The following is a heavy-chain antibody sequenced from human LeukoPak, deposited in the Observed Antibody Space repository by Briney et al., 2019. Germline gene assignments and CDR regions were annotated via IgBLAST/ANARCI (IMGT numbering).Heavy chain of an antibody. Sequence: GSSVKVSCKASGGTFSSYAISWVRQAPGQGLEWMGGIIPIFGTANYAQEFQGRVTITADESTSTAYMELSSLRSDDTAVYYCARDIKVATITGNWFDPWGQGTLVTVSS. V-gene: IGHV1-69*01. CDR3: ARDIKVATITGNWFDP. D-gene: IGHD5-12*01. J-gene: IGHJ5*02. CDR1: GGTFSSYA. CDR2: IIPIFGTA.